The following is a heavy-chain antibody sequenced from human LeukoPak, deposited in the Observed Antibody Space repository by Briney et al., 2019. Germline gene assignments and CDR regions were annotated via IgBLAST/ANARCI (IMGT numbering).Heavy chain of an antibody. J-gene: IGHJ4*02. CDR3: ARDSYSGSNY. D-gene: IGHD2-15*01. CDR2: IYHSGST. CDR1: GGSISSGGYS. V-gene: IGHV4-30-2*01. Sequence: SQTLSLTCAVSGGSISSGGYSWSWIRQPPGKGLEWIGYIYHSGSTYYNPSLKSRVTISVDRSKNQFSLKLSSVTAADTAVYYCARDSYSGSNYWGQGTLVTVSS.